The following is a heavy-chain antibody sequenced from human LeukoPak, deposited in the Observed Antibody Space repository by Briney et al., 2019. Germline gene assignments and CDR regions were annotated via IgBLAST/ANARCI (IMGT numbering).Heavy chain of an antibody. CDR1: GGSFSGYY. CDR3: ARVLSYWYFDL. J-gene: IGHJ2*01. D-gene: IGHD2-8*02. V-gene: IGHV4-34*01. Sequence: SETLSLTCAVYGGSFSGYYWSWIRQPPGKGLEWIGEINHSGSTNYNPSLKSRVTISVDTSKNQFSLKLSSVTAADTAVYYCARVLSYWYFDLWGRGTLVTVSS. CDR2: INHSGST.